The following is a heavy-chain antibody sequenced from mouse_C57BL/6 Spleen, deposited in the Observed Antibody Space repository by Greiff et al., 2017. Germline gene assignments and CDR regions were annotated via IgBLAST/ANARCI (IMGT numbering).Heavy chain of an antibody. D-gene: IGHD2-4*01. V-gene: IGHV5-4*01. J-gene: IGHJ4*01. CDR2: ISDGGSYT. Sequence: EVKVVESGGGLVKPGGSLKLSCAASGFTFSSYAMSWVRQTPEKRLEWVATISDGGSYTYYPDNVKGRFTISRDNAKNNLYLQMSHLKSEDTAMYYCARDPDYDDLYAMDYWGQGTSVTVSS. CDR3: ARDPDYDDLYAMDY. CDR1: GFTFSSYA.